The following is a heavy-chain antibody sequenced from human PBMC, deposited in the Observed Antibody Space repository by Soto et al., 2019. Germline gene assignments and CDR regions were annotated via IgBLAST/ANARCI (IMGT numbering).Heavy chain of an antibody. J-gene: IGHJ4*02. CDR3: ARVGAAAGQLDY. CDR2: IYHSGST. D-gene: IGHD6-13*01. CDR1: CGSISSGGYS. V-gene: IGHV4-30-2*01. Sequence: PSETLSLTCAVSCGSISSGGYSWSWIRQPPGKGLEWIGYIYHSGSTYYNPSLKSRVTISVDRSKNQFSLKLSSVTAADTAVYYCARVGAAAGQLDYWGQGTLVTVSS.